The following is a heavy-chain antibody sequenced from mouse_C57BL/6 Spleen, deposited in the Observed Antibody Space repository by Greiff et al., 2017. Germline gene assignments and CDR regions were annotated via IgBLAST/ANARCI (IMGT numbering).Heavy chain of an antibody. Sequence: VQLQQSGAELAKPGASVKLSCKASGYTFTSYWMHWVKQRPGQGLEWIGYINPSSGYTKYNQKFKDQATLTADKSSSTAYMQLSSLTYEDSAVYYCARLDYGSSYGFAYWGQGTLVTVSA. CDR1: GYTFTSYW. J-gene: IGHJ3*01. CDR3: ARLDYGSSYGFAY. D-gene: IGHD1-1*01. CDR2: INPSSGYT. V-gene: IGHV1-7*01.